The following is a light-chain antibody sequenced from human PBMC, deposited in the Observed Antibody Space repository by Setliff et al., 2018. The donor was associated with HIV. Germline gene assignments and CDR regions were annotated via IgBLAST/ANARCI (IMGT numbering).Light chain of an antibody. CDR1: SSDVGGYNY. CDR2: EVS. J-gene: IGLJ1*01. Sequence: QSALTQPASVSGSPGQSITMSCTGTSSDVGGYNYVSWYQQHPGKAPNLIIYEVSNRPSGVSNRFSGSKSGNTASLTISGLQAEDEADYYCSSYTSIYTYVFGTGTKV. CDR3: SSYTSIYTYV. V-gene: IGLV2-14*01.